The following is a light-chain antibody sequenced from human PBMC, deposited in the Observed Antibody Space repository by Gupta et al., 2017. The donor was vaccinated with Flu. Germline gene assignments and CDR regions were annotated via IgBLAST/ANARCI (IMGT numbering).Light chain of an antibody. J-gene: IGLJ2*01. Sequence: QSALPPPASVSGSPGPSITISCTGTSSDVGGYNYVSWYHHHPGKATKLMIYEVSHWTAGDSHRFSGSKAGNTASLTISGLQAEDEADYYCSSDTSRGTVVFGGGTKLSVL. CDR2: EVS. CDR1: SSDVGGYNY. V-gene: IGLV2-14*01. CDR3: SSDTSRGTVV.